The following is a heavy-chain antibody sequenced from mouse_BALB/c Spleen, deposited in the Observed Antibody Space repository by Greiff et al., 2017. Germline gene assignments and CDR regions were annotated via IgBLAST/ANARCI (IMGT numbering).Heavy chain of an antibody. CDR1: GFAFSSYD. CDR3: ARDETGYFDY. CDR2: ISSGGGST. Sequence: EVQLVESGGGLVKPGGSLKLSCAASGFAFSSYDMSWVRQTPEKRLEWVAYISSGGGSTYYPDTVKGRFTISRDNAKNTLYLQMSSLKSEDTAMYYCARDETGYFDYWGQGTTLTVSS. V-gene: IGHV5-12-1*01. J-gene: IGHJ2*01. D-gene: IGHD4-1*01.